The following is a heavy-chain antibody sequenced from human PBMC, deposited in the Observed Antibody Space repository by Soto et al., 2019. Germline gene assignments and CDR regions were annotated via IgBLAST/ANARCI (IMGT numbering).Heavy chain of an antibody. V-gene: IGHV4-59*01. CDR1: GGSISSYY. CDR2: ISYSGTT. J-gene: IGHJ4*02. D-gene: IGHD6-19*01. CDR3: ARDQGGGWSNIDY. Sequence: QVQLQESGPGLVKPSETLSLTCTVSGGSISSYYWSWIRQPQGNGLEWIGYISYSGTTNYNPSLKSRVTISVDTSKNQFYLKLSSVTAADTAVYYCARDQGGGWSNIDYWGQGTLVTVSS.